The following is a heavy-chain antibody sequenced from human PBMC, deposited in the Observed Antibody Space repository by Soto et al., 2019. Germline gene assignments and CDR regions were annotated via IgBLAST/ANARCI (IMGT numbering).Heavy chain of an antibody. V-gene: IGHV3-30-3*01. D-gene: IGHD4-17*01. J-gene: IGHJ4*02. Sequence: QVQLVESGGGVVQPGSSLRLSCAASGFTFSSYAMHWVRQAPGKGLEWVAVISYDGSNKYYADSVKGRFTISRDNSKNTLYLQMNSLRAEDTAVYYCARDWHGDATYYFDYWGQGPLVTVSS. CDR2: ISYDGSNK. CDR1: GFTFSSYA. CDR3: ARDWHGDATYYFDY.